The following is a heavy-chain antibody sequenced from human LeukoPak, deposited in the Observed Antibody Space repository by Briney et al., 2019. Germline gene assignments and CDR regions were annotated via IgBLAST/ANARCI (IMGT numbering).Heavy chain of an antibody. CDR1: GFTFSSYA. V-gene: IGHV3-23*01. J-gene: IGHJ4*02. CDR2: ISGSGGST. CDR3: AKGRYSSGFDY. Sequence: GGSLRLSCAASGFTFSSYAMSWVRQAPGKGLEWVSAISGSGGSTYYADSVKGRFTISRDNAKNSLYLQMNSLRAEDTALYYCAKGRYSSGFDYWGQGTLVTVSS. D-gene: IGHD6-19*01.